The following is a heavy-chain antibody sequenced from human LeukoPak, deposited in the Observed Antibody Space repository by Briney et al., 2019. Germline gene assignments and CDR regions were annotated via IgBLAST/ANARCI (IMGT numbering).Heavy chain of an antibody. CDR1: GFTFSNFE. J-gene: IGHJ4*02. Sequence: GGSLRLSCAASGFTFSNFEMNWVRQAPGKGLEWVSYMSSSANIIYYADSVKGRFSVSRDNAKNSLYLQMNSLRAEDTAVYYCASDYYGSGSYRGWGQGTLVTVSS. CDR2: MSSSANII. CDR3: ASDYYGSGSYRG. V-gene: IGHV3-48*03. D-gene: IGHD3-10*01.